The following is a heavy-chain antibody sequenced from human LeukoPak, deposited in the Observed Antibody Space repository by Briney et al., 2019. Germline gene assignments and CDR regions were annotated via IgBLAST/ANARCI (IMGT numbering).Heavy chain of an antibody. CDR1: GFTFSSYW. CDR3: AKAPHQLYSSSWFFDY. D-gene: IGHD6-13*01. V-gene: IGHV3-23*01. CDR2: ISGSGGNA. J-gene: IGHJ4*02. Sequence: GGSLRLSCAASGFTFSSYWMSWVRQAPGKGLEWVSAISGSGGNAYYADSVKGRFTISRDNSKNTLYLQVNSLRAEDTAVFYCAKAPHQLYSSSWFFDYWGQGTLVTVSS.